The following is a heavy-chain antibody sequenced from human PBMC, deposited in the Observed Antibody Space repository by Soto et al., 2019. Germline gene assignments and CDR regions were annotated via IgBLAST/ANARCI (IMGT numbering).Heavy chain of an antibody. V-gene: IGHV3-48*02. J-gene: IGHJ5*02. CDR2: ISSSSSTI. CDR3: ARVRLVPAARGWFDP. CDR1: GFTFSSYS. D-gene: IGHD2-2*01. Sequence: GGSLRLSCAASGFTFSSYSMNWVRQAPGKGLEWVSYISSSSSTIYYADSVKGRFTISRDNAKNSLYLQMNSLRDEDTAVYYCARVRLVPAARGWFDPWGQGTLVTVSS.